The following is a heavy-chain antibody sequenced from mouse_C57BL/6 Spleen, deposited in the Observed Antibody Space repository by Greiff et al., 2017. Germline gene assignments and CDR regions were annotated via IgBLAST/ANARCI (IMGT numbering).Heavy chain of an antibody. CDR1: GYTFTSYG. CDR3: ARGSRGEDD. CDR2: IYPRSGNT. V-gene: IGHV1-81*01. D-gene: IGHD1-1*01. J-gene: IGHJ2*01. Sequence: QVQLQQSGAELARPGASVKLSCKASGYTFTSYGISWVKQRTGQGLEWIGEIYPRSGNTYYTEKFKGKATLTADKSSSTAYMELRSLTSEDSAVYFCARGSRGEDDWGQGTTLTVAA.